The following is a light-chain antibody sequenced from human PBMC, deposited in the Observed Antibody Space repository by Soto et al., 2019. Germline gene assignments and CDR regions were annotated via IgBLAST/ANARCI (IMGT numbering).Light chain of an antibody. CDR3: QQYDSNSP. CDR1: QSISTW. CDR2: MAS. Sequence: IQMTQSPSTLSASVGDRVTITCRASQSISTWLAWYQQKPGKAPKLLIYMASTLESGVPSRFSGSGSGTEFTLTISSLQPDDFATYYCQQYDSNSPFGQGTKLEIK. J-gene: IGKJ2*01. V-gene: IGKV1-5*03.